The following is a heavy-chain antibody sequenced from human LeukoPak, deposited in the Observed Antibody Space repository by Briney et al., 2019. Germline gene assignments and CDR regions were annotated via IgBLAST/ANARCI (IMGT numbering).Heavy chain of an antibody. CDR2: FDPEDGET. Sequence: GPVKVSCKASGYTFTGYYMHWVRQAPGKGLEWMGGFDPEDGETIYAQKFQGRVTMTEDTSTDTAYMELSSLRSEGTAVYYCATAVDGHPGYFDYWGQGTLVTVSS. D-gene: IGHD3-10*01. CDR1: GYTFTGYY. CDR3: ATAVDGHPGYFDY. V-gene: IGHV1-24*01. J-gene: IGHJ4*02.